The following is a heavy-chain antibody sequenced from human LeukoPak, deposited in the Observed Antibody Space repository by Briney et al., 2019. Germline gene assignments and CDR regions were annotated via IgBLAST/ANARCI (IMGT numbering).Heavy chain of an antibody. CDR3: ARVRGGNFPFDY. CDR2: ISSSSSYI. J-gene: IGHJ4*02. Sequence: GGSLRLSCAASGFTFSSYSMNWVRQAPGEGLEWVSSISSSSSYIYYADSVKGRFTISRDNAKNSLYLQMNSLRAEDTAVYYCARVRGGNFPFDYWGQGTLVTVSS. CDR1: GFTFSSYS. D-gene: IGHD2-21*02. V-gene: IGHV3-21*01.